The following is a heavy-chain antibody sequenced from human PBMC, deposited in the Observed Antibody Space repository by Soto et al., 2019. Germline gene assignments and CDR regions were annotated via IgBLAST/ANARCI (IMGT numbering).Heavy chain of an antibody. CDR1: GGSIRSYY. D-gene: IGHD2-2*01. J-gene: IGHJ3*02. CDR2: IYYSGST. CDR3: ASTPYCSSTSCYGSLPGNDAFDI. Sequence: TSETLSLTCTVSGGSIRSYYWSWIRQPPGKGLEWIGYIYYSGSTTYSPSLKSRVTISLDTSKNQVSLKLTSVTAADTAVYYCASTPYCSSTSCYGSLPGNDAFDIWGQGTMVTVSS. V-gene: IGHV4-59*08.